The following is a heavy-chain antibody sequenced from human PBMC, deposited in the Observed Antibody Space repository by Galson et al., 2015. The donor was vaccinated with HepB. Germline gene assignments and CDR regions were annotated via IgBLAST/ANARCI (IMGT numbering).Heavy chain of an antibody. J-gene: IGHJ5*02. CDR3: ARDRERGWFDP. Sequence: SVKVSCKASGYTFTSYYMHWVRQAPGQGLEWMGIINPSGGSTSYAQKFQGRVTMTRDTSTSTVYMELSSLRSEDTAVHYCARDRERGWFDPWGQGTLVTVSS. CDR2: INPSGGST. V-gene: IGHV1-46*01. D-gene: IGHD1-1*01. CDR1: GYTFTSYY.